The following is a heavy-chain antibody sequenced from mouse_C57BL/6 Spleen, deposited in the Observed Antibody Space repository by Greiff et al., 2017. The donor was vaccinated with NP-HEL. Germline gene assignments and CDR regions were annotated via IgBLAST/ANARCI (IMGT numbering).Heavy chain of an antibody. CDR1: GYTFTDYE. Sequence: QVQLQQSGAELVRPGASVTLSCKASGYTFTDYEMHWVKQTPVHGLEWIGAIDPETGGTAYNQKFKGKAILTADKSSSTAYMELRSLTSEDSAVYYCTRRYYDYGFDYWGQGTTLTVSS. V-gene: IGHV1-15*01. J-gene: IGHJ2*01. CDR3: TRRYYDYGFDY. CDR2: IDPETGGT. D-gene: IGHD2-4*01.